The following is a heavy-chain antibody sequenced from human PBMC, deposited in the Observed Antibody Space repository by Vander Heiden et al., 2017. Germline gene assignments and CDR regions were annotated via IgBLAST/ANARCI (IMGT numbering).Heavy chain of an antibody. CDR1: GFTFDDYA. J-gene: IGHJ6*02. V-gene: IGHV3-9*01. Sequence: EVQLVESGGGLVQPGRSLRLSCAASGFTFDDYAMHWVRQAPGKGLEWISGISWNSGSIGYADSVKGRFTISRDNAKNSLYLQMNSLRAEDTALYYCAKDIVGVGYYYYYGMDVWGQGTTVTVSS. CDR2: ISWNSGSI. CDR3: AKDIVGVGYYYYYGMDV.